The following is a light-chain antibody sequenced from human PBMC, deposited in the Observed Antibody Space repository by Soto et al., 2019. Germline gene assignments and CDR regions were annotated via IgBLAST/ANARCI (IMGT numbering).Light chain of an antibody. Sequence: QSALTQPPSASGSPGQSVTISCTGTSSDVGAYKYVSWYQQYQGKAPKLMIYEVTKRPSGIIDRLSGSKSGNMASLTVSGLQTEDEADYYCTSYVGNDIWVFGGGTKVTVL. J-gene: IGLJ3*02. CDR3: TSYVGNDIWV. CDR1: SSDVGAYKY. V-gene: IGLV2-8*01. CDR2: EVT.